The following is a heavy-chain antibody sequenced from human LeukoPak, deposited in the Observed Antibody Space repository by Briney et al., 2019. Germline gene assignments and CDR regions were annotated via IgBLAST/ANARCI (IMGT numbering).Heavy chain of an antibody. V-gene: IGHV3-66*02. J-gene: IGHJ6*03. D-gene: IGHD2-21*01. CDR2: IYSGGST. CDR1: GFTVSSNY. CDR3: ASHIYYYYMDV. Sequence: GGSLRLSCAASGFTVSSNYMSWVRQAPGKGLEWVSVIYSGGSTYYADSVKGRFTISRDNSKNTLYLQMNSLRAEDTAVYYCASHIYYYYMDVWGKGTTVTVSS.